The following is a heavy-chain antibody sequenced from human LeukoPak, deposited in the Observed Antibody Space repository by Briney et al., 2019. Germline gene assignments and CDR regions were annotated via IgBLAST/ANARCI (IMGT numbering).Heavy chain of an antibody. CDR2: INSDGSET. J-gene: IGHJ4*02. CDR1: GFTFSSYS. Sequence: GSLRLSCAASGFTFSSYSMNWVRQAPGKGLMWVSRINSDGSETFYADSVRGRFTISRDNDKNTVSMQMNSLRVEDTAVYYCARETLGSGLRAPDYWGRGALVTVSS. CDR3: ARETLGSGLRAPDY. V-gene: IGHV3-74*01. D-gene: IGHD7-27*01.